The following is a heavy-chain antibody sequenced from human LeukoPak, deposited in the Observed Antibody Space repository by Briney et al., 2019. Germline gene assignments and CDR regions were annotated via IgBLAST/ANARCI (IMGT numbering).Heavy chain of an antibody. J-gene: IGHJ6*02. Sequence: GGSLRLSCTACGFRLSAYAMQGVRQAPGKGLEWVAVISIDGNTQYYADSVRGRFSISRDNSKNSLYLEMSSLRGEDTGIFYCAREEYKYGLGALDVWGQGTTVTVSS. CDR1: GFRLSAYA. V-gene: IGHV3-30-3*01. CDR3: AREEYKYGLGALDV. CDR2: ISIDGNTQ. D-gene: IGHD5-18*01.